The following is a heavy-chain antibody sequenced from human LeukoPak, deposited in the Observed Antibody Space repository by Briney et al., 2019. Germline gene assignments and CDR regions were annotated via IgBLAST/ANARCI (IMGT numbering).Heavy chain of an antibody. CDR1: GSSISSTYY. CDR3: ARGVGYSYGYSFDY. V-gene: IGHV4-38-2*02. J-gene: IGHJ4*02. Sequence: PSETLSLTCNVSGSSISSTYYWGWIRQPPGKGLEWIGSIYHSGSAYYNPSLKSRISMSIDTSKNQFSLRLNSVTAADTAVYYCARGVGYSYGYSFDYWGQGTLVTVSS. D-gene: IGHD5-18*01. CDR2: IYHSGSA.